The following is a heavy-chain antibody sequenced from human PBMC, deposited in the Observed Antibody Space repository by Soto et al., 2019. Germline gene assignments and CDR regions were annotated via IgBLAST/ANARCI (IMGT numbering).Heavy chain of an antibody. Sequence: GGSLRLSCAASGFTFSSYGMHWVRQAPGKGLEWVAVIWYDGSNKYYADSVKGRFTISRDNSENTLYLQMNSLRAEDTAVYYCARDQVAVAGKHYYYYGMDVWGQGTTVTVSS. D-gene: IGHD6-19*01. CDR3: ARDQVAVAGKHYYYYGMDV. J-gene: IGHJ6*02. CDR1: GFTFSSYG. V-gene: IGHV3-33*01. CDR2: IWYDGSNK.